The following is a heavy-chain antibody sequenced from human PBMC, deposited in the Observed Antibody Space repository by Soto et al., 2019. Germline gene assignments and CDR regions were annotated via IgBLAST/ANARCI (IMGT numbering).Heavy chain of an antibody. J-gene: IGHJ4*02. Sequence: QVQLVESGGGVVQPGRSLRLSCAASGFTFSSYAMHWVRQAPGKGPEWVAVISYDGSNKYYADSVKGRFTISRDNSKNTLYLQMNSLRAEDTAVYYCARGSRYSGYDFDYWGQGTLVTVSS. CDR1: GFTFSSYA. CDR3: ARGSRYSGYDFDY. D-gene: IGHD5-12*01. V-gene: IGHV3-30-3*01. CDR2: ISYDGSNK.